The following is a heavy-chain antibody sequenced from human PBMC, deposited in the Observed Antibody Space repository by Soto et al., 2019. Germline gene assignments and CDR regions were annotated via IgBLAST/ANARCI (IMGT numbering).Heavy chain of an antibody. V-gene: IGHV1-8*01. CDR3: ARRQQPYYYYGLDV. J-gene: IGHJ6*02. CDR2: IDPYSGNT. Sequence: QVQLVQSGAEVKKPGASVKVSCKASGYAFTSYDINWVRQTTRQGLEWMGWIDPYSGNTGYAQRFQGRVTVTRNTSINTAYMELSSLSSEDTAVYCCARRQQPYYYYGLDVWGQGTTVTVSS. D-gene: IGHD6-13*01. CDR1: GYAFTSYD.